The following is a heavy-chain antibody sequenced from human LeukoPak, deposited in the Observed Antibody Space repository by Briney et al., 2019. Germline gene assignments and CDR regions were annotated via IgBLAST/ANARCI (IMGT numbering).Heavy chain of an antibody. J-gene: IGHJ4*02. Sequence: PGGSLRLSCAASGFTFSSYSMNWVRQAPGKGLEWVPYISSSSSTIYYADSVKGRFTISRDNAKNSLYLQMNSLRAEDTAVYYCARDCSGGSCYSWRGLGSWGQGTLVTVSS. CDR3: ARDCSGGSCYSWRGLGS. V-gene: IGHV3-48*01. CDR1: GFTFSSYS. D-gene: IGHD2-15*01. CDR2: ISSSSSTI.